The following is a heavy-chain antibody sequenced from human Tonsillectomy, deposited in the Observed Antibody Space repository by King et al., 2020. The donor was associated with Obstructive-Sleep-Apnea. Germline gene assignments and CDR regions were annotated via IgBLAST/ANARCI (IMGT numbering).Heavy chain of an antibody. V-gene: IGHV3-33*06. Sequence: VQLVESGGGVVQPGRSLRLSCAASGFTFSSYGRHWVRQAPGKGLEWVAVIWYDGSNKYYADSVKGRFTISRDNSNNTLYLQMNSLRAEDTAVYYCAKDGSSSWYSSFDYWGQGTLVTVSS. CDR2: IWYDGSNK. CDR1: GFTFSSYG. J-gene: IGHJ4*02. CDR3: AKDGSSSWYSSFDY. D-gene: IGHD6-13*01.